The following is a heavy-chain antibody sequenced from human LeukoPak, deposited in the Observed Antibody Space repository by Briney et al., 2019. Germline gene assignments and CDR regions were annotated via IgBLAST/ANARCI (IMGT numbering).Heavy chain of an antibody. CDR3: ARHPGATDY. CDR1: GFSISSGYY. Sequence: SETLSLTCAVSGFSISSGYYWDWIRQPPGKGLEWIGSIYHSGSTYYNPSLKSRVTISVDPSKNQFSLKLSSVTAADTAVYYCARHPGATDYWGQGTLVTVSS. CDR2: IYHSGST. J-gene: IGHJ4*02. D-gene: IGHD1-26*01. V-gene: IGHV4-38-2*01.